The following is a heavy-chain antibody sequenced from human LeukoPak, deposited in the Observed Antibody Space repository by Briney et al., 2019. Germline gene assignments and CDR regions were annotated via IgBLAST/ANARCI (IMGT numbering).Heavy chain of an antibody. Sequence: GGSLRLSCAASGFTFSSYAMHWVRQAPGKGLEWVAGISYDGSNKYYADSVKGRFTISRDNSKNTLYLQMNSLRAEDTAVYYCARAHSISWYSGPWGMDVWGQGTTVTVSS. D-gene: IGHD6-13*01. CDR3: ARAHSISWYSGPWGMDV. V-gene: IGHV3-30-3*01. J-gene: IGHJ6*02. CDR2: ISYDGSNK. CDR1: GFTFSSYA.